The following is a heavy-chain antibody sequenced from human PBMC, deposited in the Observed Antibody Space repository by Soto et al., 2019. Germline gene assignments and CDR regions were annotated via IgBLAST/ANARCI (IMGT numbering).Heavy chain of an antibody. V-gene: IGHV3-23*01. Sequence: TGGSLRLSCAASGVTFSSYAMSWVRQAPGKGLEWVSAISGSGGSTFYADSVKGRFTISRDNSKNTLFLQMNSLRSEDTAVYYCAGRIAVAGTLAYWGQGTLVTVSS. CDR2: ISGSGGST. CDR1: GVTFSSYA. J-gene: IGHJ4*02. D-gene: IGHD6-19*01. CDR3: AGRIAVAGTLAY.